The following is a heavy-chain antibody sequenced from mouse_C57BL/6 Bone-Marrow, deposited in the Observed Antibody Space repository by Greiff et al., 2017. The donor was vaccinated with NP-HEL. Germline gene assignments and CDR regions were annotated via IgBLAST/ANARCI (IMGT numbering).Heavy chain of an antibody. CDR2: ISSGGSYT. J-gene: IGHJ4*01. V-gene: IGHV5-6*01. CDR3: ARQWLLYAMDY. D-gene: IGHD2-3*01. Sequence: EVKLVESGGDLVKPGGSLKLSCAASGFTFSSYGMSWVRQTPDKRLAWVATISSGGSYTYYPDSVKGRFTISRDNAKNTLYLQMSSLKSEDTAMYYCARQWLLYAMDYWGQGTSVTVSS. CDR1: GFTFSSYG.